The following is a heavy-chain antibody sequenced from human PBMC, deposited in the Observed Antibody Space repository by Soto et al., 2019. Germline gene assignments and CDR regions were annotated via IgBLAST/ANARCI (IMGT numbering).Heavy chain of an antibody. V-gene: IGHV1-69*13. J-gene: IGHJ4*02. CDR2: IIPICGTT. D-gene: IGHD4-17*01. Sequence: SVKVSCKASGGTFSSHGVSWVRQAPGEGLEWMGGIIPICGTTNYAQKFQGRGTITADASTSTAHMELSSLRSEDTAVYFCARELGGTTVNTLFDHWGQGTVVTVSS. CDR1: GGTFSSHG. CDR3: ARELGGTTVNTLFDH.